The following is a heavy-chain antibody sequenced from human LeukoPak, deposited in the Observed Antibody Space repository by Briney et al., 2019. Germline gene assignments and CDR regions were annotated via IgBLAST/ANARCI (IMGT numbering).Heavy chain of an antibody. Sequence: GGSLRLSCAASGFTFSSYWMSWVRQTPGKGLEWVANIKQDGSEKYNVDSAKGRFTISRDNAKNSLNLQINNQRAKDTAVYYCARGWWSDWYFDLWGRGTLVTVSS. V-gene: IGHV3-7*01. CDR2: IKQDGSEK. CDR3: ARGWWSDWYFDL. D-gene: IGHD2-15*01. CDR1: GFTFSSYW. J-gene: IGHJ2*01.